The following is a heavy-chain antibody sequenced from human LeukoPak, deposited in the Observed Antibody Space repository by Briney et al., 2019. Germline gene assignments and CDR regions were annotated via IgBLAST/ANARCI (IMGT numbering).Heavy chain of an antibody. CDR3: ATDFYRGLQFDY. D-gene: IGHD2/OR15-2a*01. V-gene: IGHV1-24*01. J-gene: IGHJ4*02. CDR2: FDPEDGET. Sequence: ASVKVSCKVSGYTPTELSMNWVRQAPGKGLEWIGRFDPEDGETIYTQKFQGRVTMTEDTSTDTAYMELTSLRSEDTAVYYCATDFYRGLQFDYWGQGTLVIVSS. CDR1: GYTPTELS.